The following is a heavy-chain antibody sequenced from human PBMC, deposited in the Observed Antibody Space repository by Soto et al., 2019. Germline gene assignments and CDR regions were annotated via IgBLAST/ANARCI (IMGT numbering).Heavy chain of an antibody. D-gene: IGHD2-2*01. V-gene: IGHV1-18*01. CDR2: VSAYNRNT. Sequence: QVQLVQSGVEVKKPGASVKVSCQASGYTFTNYGITWLRQAPGQGLEWTGWVSAYNRNTNYAQRFQDRVTMTTDTSTRTAYMELRNLKSDDTAIYFCARERQYEPLLYWGQGTLVTVSS. CDR1: GYTFTNYG. J-gene: IGHJ4*02. CDR3: ARERQYEPLLY.